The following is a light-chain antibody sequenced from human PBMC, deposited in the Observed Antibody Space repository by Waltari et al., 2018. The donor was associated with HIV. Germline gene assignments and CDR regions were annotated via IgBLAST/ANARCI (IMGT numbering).Light chain of an antibody. V-gene: IGLV1-44*01. CDR3: AAWDDSLDGPV. Sequence: QPVLTQPPSASGTPGQRVIIPCSGSSSNIGRHAVRWYQHLPGATPTLLLFGNIHRCPGVPDRFSGSKSATSASLAISGLRSVDEADYSCAAWDDSLDGPVFGGGTKLTVL. CDR1: SSNIGRHA. CDR2: GNI. J-gene: IGLJ2*01.